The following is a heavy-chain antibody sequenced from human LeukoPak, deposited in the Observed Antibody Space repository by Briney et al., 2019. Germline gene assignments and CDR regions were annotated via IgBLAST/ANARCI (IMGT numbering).Heavy chain of an antibody. CDR3: ARDSGWEPRYYGMDV. CDR2: IIPILGIA. Sequence: SVKVSCKASGYTFTGYYMHWVRQAPGQGLEWMGRIIPILGIANYAQKFQGRVTITADKSTSTAYMELSSLRSEDTAVYYCARDSGWEPRYYGMDVWGQGTTVTVSS. V-gene: IGHV1-69*04. CDR1: GYTFTGYY. J-gene: IGHJ6*02. D-gene: IGHD1-26*01.